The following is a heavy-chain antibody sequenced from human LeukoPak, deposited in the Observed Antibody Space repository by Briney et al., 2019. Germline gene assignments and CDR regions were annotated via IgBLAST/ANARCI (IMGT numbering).Heavy chain of an antibody. V-gene: IGHV3-23*01. CDR2: ISGSGGST. Sequence: PGGSLRLSCAASGFTFSSYAMSWVRQAPGKGLEWVSAISGSGGSTYYADSVKGRFTISRDNSKNTLYLQMNSLRAEDTAVYYCAKDRSSSSWYGFWFDPWGQGTLVTVSS. D-gene: IGHD6-13*01. CDR1: GFTFSSYA. J-gene: IGHJ5*02. CDR3: AKDRSSSSWYGFWFDP.